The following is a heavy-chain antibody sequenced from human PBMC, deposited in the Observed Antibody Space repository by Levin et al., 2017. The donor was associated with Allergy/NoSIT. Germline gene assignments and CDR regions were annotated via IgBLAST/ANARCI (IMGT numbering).Heavy chain of an antibody. Sequence: GGSLRLSCAASGFTFSDYYMSWIRQAPGKGLEWVSYISSSGSTIYYADSVKGRFTISRDNAKNSLYLQMNSLRAEDTAVYYCAREGRSEWLRLRAFDYWGQGTLVTVSS. J-gene: IGHJ4*02. V-gene: IGHV3-11*01. D-gene: IGHD5-12*01. CDR2: ISSSGSTI. CDR1: GFTFSDYY. CDR3: AREGRSEWLRLRAFDY.